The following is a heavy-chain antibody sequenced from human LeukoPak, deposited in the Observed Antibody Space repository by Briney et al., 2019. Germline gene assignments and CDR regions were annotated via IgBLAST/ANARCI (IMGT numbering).Heavy chain of an antibody. J-gene: IGHJ4*02. V-gene: IGHV3-23*01. CDR3: AKRGQYYYDSSGYYYQD. CDR1: GFTFSSYA. CDR2: ISAGGST. Sequence: AGGSLRLPCAASGFTFSSYAMSWVRQAPGKGLEWVAAISAGGSTFYADSVKGRFTISRDNSKNTLCLQMNSLRAEDTGVYYCAKRGQYYYDSSGYYYQDWGQGTLVIVSS. D-gene: IGHD3-22*01.